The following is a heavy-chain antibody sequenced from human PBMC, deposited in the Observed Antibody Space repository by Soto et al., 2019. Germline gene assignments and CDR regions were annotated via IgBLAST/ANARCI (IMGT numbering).Heavy chain of an antibody. CDR2: IDDSGVGT. D-gene: IGHD1-26*01. V-gene: IGHV3-23*01. CDR1: GFTFSTFA. J-gene: IGHJ6*02. CDR3: VKGQSSTWSQTGGMDV. Sequence: EVQLLESGGRLVQPGGSLRLSCAASGFTFSTFAMTWVRQAPGKGLEWVSGIDDSGVGTYYADSVKGRLTISRDNSKTMLCLQMDSLRGEDTAVYYCVKGQSSTWSQTGGMDVWGQGTTVTVSS.